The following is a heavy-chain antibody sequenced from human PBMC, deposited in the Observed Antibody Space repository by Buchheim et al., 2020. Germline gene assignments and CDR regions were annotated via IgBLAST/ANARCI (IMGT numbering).Heavy chain of an antibody. Sequence: QVQLVESGGGVVQPGRSLRLSCAASGFTFSSYGMHWVRQAPGKGLEWVAFIRYDGSNKYYADSVKGGFTIPRDNSKNTLYLQMNSLRAEDTAVYYCAKGDIVVVPAGDGMDVWGQGTT. D-gene: IGHD2-2*01. CDR1: GFTFSSYG. V-gene: IGHV3-30*02. J-gene: IGHJ6*02. CDR3: AKGDIVVVPAGDGMDV. CDR2: IRYDGSNK.